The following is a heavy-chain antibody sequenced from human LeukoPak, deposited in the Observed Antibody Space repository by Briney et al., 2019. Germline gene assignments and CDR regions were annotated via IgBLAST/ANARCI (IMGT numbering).Heavy chain of an antibody. CDR1: GASFSYDY. CDR3: AKGVWAPRFDS. D-gene: IGHD7-27*01. CDR2: INHSGSI. Sequence: SGTLSLTCAVYGASFSYDYWSWIRQAPGKGLEWIGEINHSGSITYNPSLKSRVTISAEKPKSQFSLRLTSVTAADTAVYYCAKGVWAPRFDSWGQGTLVTVSS. V-gene: IGHV4-34*01. J-gene: IGHJ5*01.